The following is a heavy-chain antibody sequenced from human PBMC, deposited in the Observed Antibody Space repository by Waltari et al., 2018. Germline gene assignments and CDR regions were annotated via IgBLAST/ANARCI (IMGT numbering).Heavy chain of an antibody. CDR1: GGSISGGYD. Sequence: QVQLQESGPGLVKPSETLSLTCAVSGGSISGGYDWSWIRQPPGKGLEWIGYIYGSSGSTNYNPSLKNRVTISKDTSKNQFSLKLSSVTAADTAVYYCARHGVTTPVDYWGQGVLVTVSS. CDR3: ARHGVTTPVDY. V-gene: IGHV4-38-2*01. CDR2: IYGSSGST. J-gene: IGHJ4*02. D-gene: IGHD4-4*01.